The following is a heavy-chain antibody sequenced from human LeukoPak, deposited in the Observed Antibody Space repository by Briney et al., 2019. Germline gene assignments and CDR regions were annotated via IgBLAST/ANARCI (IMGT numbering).Heavy chain of an antibody. CDR1: GFTFSSYA. CDR2: ISSNGGST. J-gene: IGHJ4*02. D-gene: IGHD6-13*01. V-gene: IGHV3-64*01. CDR3: ARVAAAGSSDY. Sequence: GGSLRLSCAASGFTFSSYAMHWVRQAPGKRLEYVSAISSNGGSTYYANSVKGRFTISRDNSKNTLYLQMGSLRAEDMAVYYCARVAAAGSSDYWGQGTLVTVSS.